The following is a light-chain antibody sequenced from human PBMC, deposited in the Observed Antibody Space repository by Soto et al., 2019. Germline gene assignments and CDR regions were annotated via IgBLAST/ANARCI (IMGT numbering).Light chain of an antibody. V-gene: IGKV1-39*01. Sequence: DLQMTQSPSSLSASIGDRVTISCRASQDIGAYVNWYQHKQGKAPRVLMYAASNLKSGVPPRFSGSVVGIDFTLTISELQPEDFANYYCQHSYSTRTFGQGTKVERK. CDR1: QDIGAY. CDR2: AAS. J-gene: IGKJ1*01. CDR3: QHSYSTRT.